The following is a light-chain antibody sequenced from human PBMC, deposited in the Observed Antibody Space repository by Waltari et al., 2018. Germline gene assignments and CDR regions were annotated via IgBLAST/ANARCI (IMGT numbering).Light chain of an antibody. J-gene: IGKJ2*01. CDR2: KVS. CDR3: RQGTHWPYT. V-gene: IGKV2-30*02. Sequence: DVVMTQSPLSLPVTLGQPASISCMPSQSLVHSDGNTYLMWFHQRPGQSPRRLIYKVSYRESVVPDRLGGSGSDTDFTLKMSGVGADDVGVYYCRQGTHWPYTVGQGTRLDIK. CDR1: QSLVHSDGNTY.